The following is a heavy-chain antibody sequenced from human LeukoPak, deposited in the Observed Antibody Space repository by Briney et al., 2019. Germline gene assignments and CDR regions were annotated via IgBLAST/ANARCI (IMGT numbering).Heavy chain of an antibody. V-gene: IGHV4-59*01. D-gene: IGHD5-18*01. J-gene: IGHJ6*02. Sequence: PSETLSLTCTVSGGSISGYYWTWIRQPPGKGLEWIGYIYYSGSTNYNPSLKSRVTISVDTSKNQFSLKLSSVTAADTAVYYCARRSGYSYGLDVWGQGTTVTVSS. CDR3: ARRSGYSYGLDV. CDR2: IYYSGST. CDR1: GGSISGYY.